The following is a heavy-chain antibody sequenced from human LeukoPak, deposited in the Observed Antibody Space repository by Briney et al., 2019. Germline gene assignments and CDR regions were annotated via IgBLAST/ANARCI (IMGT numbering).Heavy chain of an antibody. CDR2: IWYDGSNK. D-gene: IGHD3-22*01. V-gene: IGHV3-33*06. J-gene: IGHJ3*02. Sequence: PGRSLRLSCAASGFTFSSYGMHWVRQAPGKGLEWVAVIWYDGSNKYYADSVKGRFTISRDNSKNTLYLQMNSLRAEDTPVYYCAKDGPDYYDRAFDIWGQGTMVTVSS. CDR1: GFTFSSYG. CDR3: AKDGPDYYDRAFDI.